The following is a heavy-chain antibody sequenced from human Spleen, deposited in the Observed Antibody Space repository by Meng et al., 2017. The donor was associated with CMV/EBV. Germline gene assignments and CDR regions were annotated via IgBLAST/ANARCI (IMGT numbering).Heavy chain of an antibody. J-gene: IGHJ4*02. Sequence: FSGYVMHWVRQAPGKGLEWGAVISYDGSNKYYADSGKGRFTISRDNSKNTLYLQMNSLRAEDTAVYYCARDLSRGFGELLLQGHFDYWGQGTLVTVSS. CDR3: ARDLSRGFGELLLQGHFDY. D-gene: IGHD3-10*01. CDR2: ISYDGSNK. CDR1: FSGYV. V-gene: IGHV3-30*04.